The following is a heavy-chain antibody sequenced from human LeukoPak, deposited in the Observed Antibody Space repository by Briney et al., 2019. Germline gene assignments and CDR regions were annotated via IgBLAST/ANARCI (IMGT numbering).Heavy chain of an antibody. J-gene: IGHJ3*02. CDR3: ARDYYDSSGYKAFDI. CDR1: GGSNSSGSY. D-gene: IGHD3-22*01. CDR2: IYTSGST. Sequence: SETLSLTCTVSGGSNSSGSYWNWIRQPAGKGLEWIGRIYTSGSTDYNPSLKSRVLISVDTSQNQFSLRLSSVTAADTAVYYCARDYYDSSGYKAFDIWGQGTMVTVSS. V-gene: IGHV4-61*02.